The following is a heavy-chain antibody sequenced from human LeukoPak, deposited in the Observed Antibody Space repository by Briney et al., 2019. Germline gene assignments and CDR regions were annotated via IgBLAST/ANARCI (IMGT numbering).Heavy chain of an antibody. Sequence: ASVKVSCKASGGTFSSYAISWVRQAPGQGLEWMGGIIPIFGTANYAQKFQGRVTITADKSTSTAYMELSSLRSEDTAVYYCARGCGGYPTRSSTSCYLTSDYWGQGTLVTVSS. CDR1: GGTFSSYA. J-gene: IGHJ4*02. V-gene: IGHV1-69*06. CDR3: ARGCGGYPTRSSTSCYLTSDY. CDR2: IIPIFGTA. D-gene: IGHD2-2*01.